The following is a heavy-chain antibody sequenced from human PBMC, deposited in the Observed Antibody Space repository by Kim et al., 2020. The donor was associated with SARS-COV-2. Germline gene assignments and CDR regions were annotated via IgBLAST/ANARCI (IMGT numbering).Heavy chain of an antibody. V-gene: IGHV4-4*02. J-gene: IGHJ4*02. CDR3: ARDQGRGSTADY. CDR1: GGSISSSNW. CDR2: IYHSGGT. Sequence: SETLSLTCAVSGGSISSSNWWSLVRQPPGKGLEWIGEIYHSGGTNYNPSLKSRVTISGDKSKNQFSLKLSSVTAADTAVYYCARDQGRGSTADYWGQGTLVTVSS. D-gene: IGHD1-26*01.